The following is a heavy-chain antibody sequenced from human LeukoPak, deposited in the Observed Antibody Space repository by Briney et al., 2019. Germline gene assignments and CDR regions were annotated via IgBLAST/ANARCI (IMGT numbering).Heavy chain of an antibody. CDR1: GGSISSGDYY. D-gene: IGHD6-13*01. CDR2: IYYSGST. V-gene: IGHV4-30-4*01. Sequence: PSQTLSLTCTVSGGSISSGDYYWSWIRQPPGKGLEWIGYIYYSGSTYYNPSLKSRVTISVDTSKNQFSLKLSSVTAADTAVYYCARGGDRSSWSIDYWGQGTLVTVSS. CDR3: ARGGDRSSWSIDY. J-gene: IGHJ4*02.